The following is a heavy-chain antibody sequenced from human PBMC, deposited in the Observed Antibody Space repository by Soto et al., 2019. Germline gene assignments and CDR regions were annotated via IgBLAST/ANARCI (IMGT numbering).Heavy chain of an antibody. D-gene: IGHD1-1*01. CDR2: ISYDGDNK. V-gene: IGHV3-30-3*01. CDR3: ARGTTTSAFSAMDV. J-gene: IGHJ6*02. Sequence: QVQLVESAGGVVQPGRSLRLSCAASGFTFSYHALNWVRQAPGKGLEWVAVISYDGDNKYIAESVKGRFTISRDNSKNTVSLQMNSLRTEDTAMYFCARGTTTSAFSAMDVWGQGTTVTVSS. CDR1: GFTFSYHA.